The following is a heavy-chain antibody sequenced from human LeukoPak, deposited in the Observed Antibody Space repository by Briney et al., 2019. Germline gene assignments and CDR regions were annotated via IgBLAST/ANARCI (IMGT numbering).Heavy chain of an antibody. CDR2: ISSSSTYI. J-gene: IGHJ6*02. D-gene: IGHD4-17*01. CDR3: ARERVDYGDWSRYYHYGMDV. CDR1: GFTFSSSS. Sequence: PEGSLRLSCAASGFTFSSSSINWVRRAPGKGLEWVSSISSSSTYISYANSVEGRFTISRDNAKNSLYLQMNSLRTEDTAVYYCARERVDYGDWSRYYHYGMDVWGQGTTVTVSS. V-gene: IGHV3-21*01.